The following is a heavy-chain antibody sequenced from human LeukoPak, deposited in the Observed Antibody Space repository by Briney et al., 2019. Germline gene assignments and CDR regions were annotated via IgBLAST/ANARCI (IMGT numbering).Heavy chain of an antibody. D-gene: IGHD6-13*01. CDR3: ARARYSSWYAFDI. Sequence: GGSLRLSCAASGFTFSSYWMSWVRQAPGKGLELVASIKQDGSEKYYVDSVKGRFTISRDNAKNSLYLQMNSLRAEDTAVYYCARARYSSWYAFDIWGQGTMVTVSS. V-gene: IGHV3-7*01. J-gene: IGHJ3*02. CDR1: GFTFSSYW. CDR2: IKQDGSEK.